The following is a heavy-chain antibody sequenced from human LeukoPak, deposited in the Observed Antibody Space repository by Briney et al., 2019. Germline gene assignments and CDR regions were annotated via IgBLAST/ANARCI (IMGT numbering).Heavy chain of an antibody. D-gene: IGHD6-19*01. CDR1: GFTFSSYA. CDR2: ISYDGSNK. J-gene: IGHJ4*02. V-gene: IGHV3-30*04. Sequence: PGGSLRLSCAASGFTFSSYAMHWARQAPGKGLEWVAVISYDGSNKYYADSVKGRFTISRDNSKNTLYLQMNSLRAEDTAVYYCARDRGSSGHKPYDYWGQGTLVTVSS. CDR3: ARDRGSSGHKPYDY.